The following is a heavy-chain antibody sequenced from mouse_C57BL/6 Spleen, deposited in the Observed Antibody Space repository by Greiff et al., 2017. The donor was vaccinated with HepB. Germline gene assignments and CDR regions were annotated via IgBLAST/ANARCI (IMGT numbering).Heavy chain of an antibody. CDR1: GYTFTSYW. CDR3: ARPGYSHPFDY. J-gene: IGHJ2*01. V-gene: IGHV1-64*01. Sequence: QVQLKQPGAELVKPGASVKLSCKASGYTFTSYWMHWVKQRPGQGLEWIGMIHPNSGSTNYNEKFKSKATLTVDKSSSTAYMQLSSLTSEDSAVYYCARPGYSHPFDYWGQGTTLTVSS. D-gene: IGHD2-12*01. CDR2: IHPNSGST.